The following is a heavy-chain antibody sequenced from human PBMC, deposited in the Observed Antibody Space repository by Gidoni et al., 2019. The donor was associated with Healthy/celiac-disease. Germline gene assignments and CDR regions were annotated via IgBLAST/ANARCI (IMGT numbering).Heavy chain of an antibody. CDR2: IRSKANSYAT. CDR3: TSRGGWGPLLDDY. D-gene: IGHD1-26*01. CDR1: GFTFSGSA. V-gene: IGHV3-73*01. J-gene: IGHJ4*02. Sequence: EVQLVESGGGLVQPGGSLKLSCAASGFTFSGSAMHWVRQASGKGLEWVGRIRSKANSYATAYAASVKGRFTISRDDSKNTAYLQMNSLKTEDTAVYYCTSRGGWGPLLDDYWGQGTLVTVSS.